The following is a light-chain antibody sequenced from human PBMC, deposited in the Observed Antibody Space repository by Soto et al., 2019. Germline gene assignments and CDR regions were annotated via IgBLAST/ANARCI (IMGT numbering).Light chain of an antibody. CDR2: KVS. CDR1: QSLVSSDGNTF. CDR3: MQGTHWPYT. Sequence: DVVMTQSPLSLPVTLGQPATISCRSSQSLVSSDGNTFLNWFQQRPGQSPRRLTYKVSNRDSGVPDRFSGSGSGTDFTLKISGVEAEDVGVYYCMQGTHWPYTFGQGTKVDIK. J-gene: IGKJ2*01. V-gene: IGKV2-30*01.